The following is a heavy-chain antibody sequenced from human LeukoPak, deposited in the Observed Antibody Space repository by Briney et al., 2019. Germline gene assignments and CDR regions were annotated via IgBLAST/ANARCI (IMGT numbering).Heavy chain of an antibody. D-gene: IGHD3-22*01. CDR3: ARAGGYSGYWGL. CDR2: IYSSGTT. V-gene: IGHV4-59*01. J-gene: IGHJ4*02. Sequence: PSETLSLTCTVSGGSISGYYWGWLRQPPGKGLEWIGYIYSSGTTNYNPSLKSRVTISVDTSKKQFSLNLSSVTAADTAVYYCARAGGYSGYWGLWGQGTLVTVSS. CDR1: GGSISGYY.